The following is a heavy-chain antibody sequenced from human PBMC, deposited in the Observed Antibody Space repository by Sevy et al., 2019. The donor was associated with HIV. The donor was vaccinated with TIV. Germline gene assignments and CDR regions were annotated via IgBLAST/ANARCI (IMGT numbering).Heavy chain of an antibody. J-gene: IGHJ4*02. CDR1: GFTFSRYA. D-gene: IGHD3-22*01. CDR2: ISGSGGSGDKT. V-gene: IGHV3-23*01. Sequence: GGSLRLSCAASGFTFSRYAMNWVRQAPGKGLEWVSGISGSGGSGDKTNYADSVMGRFTISRDDSKNSLYLQLHSLRAEDTAIYYCARKYDSSGYFDYWGQGTLVTVSS. CDR3: ARKYDSSGYFDY.